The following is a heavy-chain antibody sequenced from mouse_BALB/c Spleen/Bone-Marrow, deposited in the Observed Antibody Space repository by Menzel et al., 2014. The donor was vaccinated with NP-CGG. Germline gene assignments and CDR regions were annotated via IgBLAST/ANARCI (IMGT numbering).Heavy chain of an antibody. D-gene: IGHD1-1*01. CDR3: ARLSYYGRFAY. CDR1: GFDFSRYW. J-gene: IGHJ3*01. Sequence: EVMLVESGGGLVQPGGSLKLSCAASGFDFSRYWMSWVRQAPGKGLEWIGEINPDSSTINYTPSRKDKFIISRDNAKNTLYLQMSRVRSEDTALYYCARLSYYGRFAYWGQGTLVTVSP. CDR2: INPDSSTI. V-gene: IGHV4-1*02.